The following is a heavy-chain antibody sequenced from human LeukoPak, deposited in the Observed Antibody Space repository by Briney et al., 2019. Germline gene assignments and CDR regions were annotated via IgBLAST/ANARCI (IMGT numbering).Heavy chain of an antibody. J-gene: IGHJ4*02. CDR3: AKVYDSSGYYYVFDY. D-gene: IGHD3-22*01. CDR2: ISGSGGST. V-gene: IGHV3-23*01. Sequence: GGSLRLSCAASGFTFSSYAMSWVRQAPGKGLEWVSAISGSGGSTYYADSVKGRFTISRDNSKNTLYLQMNSLRAEDTAAYYCAKVYDSSGYYYVFDYWGQGTLVTVSS. CDR1: GFTFSSYA.